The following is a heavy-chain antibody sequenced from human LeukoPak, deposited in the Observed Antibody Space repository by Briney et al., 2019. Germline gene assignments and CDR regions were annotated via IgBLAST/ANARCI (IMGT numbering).Heavy chain of an antibody. CDR3: ARLTRIRDGYNHFDY. V-gene: IGHV3-7*01. D-gene: IGHD5-24*01. CDR1: GFNFSIYW. J-gene: IGHJ4*02. CDR2: IKQDGSET. Sequence: GGSLRLSCAVSGFNFSIYWMSWVRQAPGKGLEWVANIKQDGSETNYMDSVKGRFTISRDNTKNSLYLQMNILRAEDTAVYYCARLTRIRDGYNHFDYWGQGTLVTVSS.